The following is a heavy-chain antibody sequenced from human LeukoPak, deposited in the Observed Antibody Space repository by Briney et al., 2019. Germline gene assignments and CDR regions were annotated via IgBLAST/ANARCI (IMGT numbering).Heavy chain of an antibody. Sequence: ASVKVSCKASGYTFTSYYMHWVRQAPGQGLEWMGIIIPSGGSTSYAQKFQGRVTMTRDTSTSTVYMELSSLRSEDMAVYYCAREKDTAMGKGAFDYWGQGTLVTVSS. CDR1: GYTFTSYY. D-gene: IGHD5-18*01. CDR3: AREKDTAMGKGAFDY. J-gene: IGHJ4*02. CDR2: IIPSGGST. V-gene: IGHV1-46*01.